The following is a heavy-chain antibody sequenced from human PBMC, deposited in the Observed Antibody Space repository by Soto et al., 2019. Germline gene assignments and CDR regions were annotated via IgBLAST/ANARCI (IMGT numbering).Heavy chain of an antibody. CDR3: ARVRGVGGFYDGFDV. Sequence: SSVKVSCKASGYTFTGYYMHWVRQAPGQGLEWMGWINPNSGGTNYAQKFQGWVTMTRDTSISTAYMELSRLRSDDTAGYFWARVRGVGGFYDGFDVWGQGTTVTVSS. CDR1: GYTFTGYY. V-gene: IGHV1-2*04. D-gene: IGHD3-3*01. J-gene: IGHJ6*02. CDR2: INPNSGGT.